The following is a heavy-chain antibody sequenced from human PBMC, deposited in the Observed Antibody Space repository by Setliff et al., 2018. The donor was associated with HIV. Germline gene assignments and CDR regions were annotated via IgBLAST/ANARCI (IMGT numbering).Heavy chain of an antibody. D-gene: IGHD4-4*01. CDR1: GGSISSGRYY. CDR3: ARELHDYSNYSGWFDP. CDR2: IYTSGST. J-gene: IGHJ5*02. Sequence: LSLTCTVSGGSISSGRYYWSWIRQPAGKGLEWIGHIYTSGSTNYNPSLKSRVTISVDTSKNQFSLKLSSVTAADTAVYYCARELHDYSNYSGWFDPWGQGTLVTVSS. V-gene: IGHV4-61*09.